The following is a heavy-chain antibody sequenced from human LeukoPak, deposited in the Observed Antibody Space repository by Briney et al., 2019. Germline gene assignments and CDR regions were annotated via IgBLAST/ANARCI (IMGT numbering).Heavy chain of an antibody. CDR3: ARREIMAWGSGTPSYFDY. V-gene: IGHV3-7*01. D-gene: IGHD3-10*01. CDR2: IKQDGSEK. CDR1: GFTFSSYW. J-gene: IGHJ4*02. Sequence: GGSLRLSCAASGFTFSSYWMSWVRQAPGRGLEWVANIKQDGSEKYYVDSVKGRFTISRDNAKNSLYLQMNSLRAEDTAVYYCARREIMAWGSGTPSYFDYWGQGTLVTVSS.